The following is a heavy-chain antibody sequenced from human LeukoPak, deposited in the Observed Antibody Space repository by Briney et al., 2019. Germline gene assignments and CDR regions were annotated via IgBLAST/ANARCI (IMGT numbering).Heavy chain of an antibody. Sequence: TSETLSLTCTVSGGSVSSGSYYWSWIRQLPGKGLEWIGYIYYSGSTNYNPSLKSRVTISVDTSKNQFSLKLSSVTAADTAVYYCARVLVGDGAFDIWGQGTMVTVSS. CDR1: GGSVSSGSYY. CDR2: IYYSGST. V-gene: IGHV4-61*01. J-gene: IGHJ3*02. CDR3: ARVLVGDGAFDI. D-gene: IGHD2-2*01.